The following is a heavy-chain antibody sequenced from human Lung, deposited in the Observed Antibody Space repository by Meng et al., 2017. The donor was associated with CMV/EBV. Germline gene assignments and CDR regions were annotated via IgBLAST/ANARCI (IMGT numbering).Heavy chain of an antibody. CDR3: AASPGIIVPAAVVY. V-gene: IGHV1-69*05. J-gene: IGHJ4*01. CDR1: GGALSGYA. D-gene: IGHD2-2*01. Sequence: AGGALSGYALTWVRQAPGQGLEWMGGIIPFLGKKKYVQQFQDRLTISTDESATTAFMELNSLRSEDTALYYCAASPGIIVPAAVVYWGHGTLVTVSS. CDR2: IIPFLGKK.